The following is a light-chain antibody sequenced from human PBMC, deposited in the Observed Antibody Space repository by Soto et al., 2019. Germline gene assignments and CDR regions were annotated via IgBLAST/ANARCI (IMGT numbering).Light chain of an antibody. V-gene: IGKV1-39*01. CDR3: QQSYSTPYT. J-gene: IGKJ2*01. CDR1: QSISSY. CDR2: AAS. Sequence: DIQMTQSPSSLSASVGDRVTITCRASQSISSYLNWYQQKPGKAPKLLIYAASSLQSGVPSRFSGSGSGTDFTLTISSLQPEDFATYYCQQSYSTPYTFGPGTKLAIK.